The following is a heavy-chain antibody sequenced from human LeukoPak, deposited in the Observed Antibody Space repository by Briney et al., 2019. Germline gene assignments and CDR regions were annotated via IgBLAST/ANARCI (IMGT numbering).Heavy chain of an antibody. CDR1: GASITSFY. D-gene: IGHD3-9*01. CDR2: IYNSGST. V-gene: IGHV4-59*08. CDR3: ARRLNDILTGFMAFDI. Sequence: SETLSLTCTVSGASITSFYWNWIRQPPGKGLEWIGYIYNSGSTNYNPSLKSRVAISVDTSKNQFSPKLSSMTAADTAVYYCARRLNDILTGFMAFDIWGQGTMVTVSS. J-gene: IGHJ3*02.